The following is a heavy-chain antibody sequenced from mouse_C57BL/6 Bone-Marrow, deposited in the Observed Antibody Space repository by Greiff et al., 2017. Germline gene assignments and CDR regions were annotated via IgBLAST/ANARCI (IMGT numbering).Heavy chain of an antibody. CDR3: ARSGPLGRSFDY. CDR1: GYTFTSYW. J-gene: IGHJ2*01. D-gene: IGHD4-1*01. Sequence: QVQLQQSGAELVKPGASVKMSCKASGYTFTSYWITWVKQRPGQGLEWIGDIYPTSGRTNYNEKFKSKAILTVDTSSNTAYMQLSSLTSEDSAVFDCARSGPLGRSFDYCGQDTTLTVSS. CDR2: IYPTSGRT. V-gene: IGHV1-55*01.